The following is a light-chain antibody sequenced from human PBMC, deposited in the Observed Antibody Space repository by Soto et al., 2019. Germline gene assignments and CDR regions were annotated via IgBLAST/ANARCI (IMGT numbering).Light chain of an antibody. J-gene: IGKJ1*01. CDR2: GAS. CDR1: QSVSSTY. V-gene: IGKV3-20*01. Sequence: EIVLTQSPGTLSLSPRERASLSCRASQSVSSTYLAWYQQKAGQAPRLLIYGASTRATGIPDRFSGSGSGTDFTLTIGRLEPEDFAVYYCQHYGTSLWTFGQGTKVEIK. CDR3: QHYGTSLWT.